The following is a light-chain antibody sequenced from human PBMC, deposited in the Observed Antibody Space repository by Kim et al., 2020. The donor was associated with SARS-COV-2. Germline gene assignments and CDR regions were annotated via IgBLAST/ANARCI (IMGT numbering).Light chain of an antibody. CDR2: GVS. V-gene: IGKV3-15*01. J-gene: IGKJ2*01. CDR1: QSVNSN. Sequence: EIVMTQSPGTLSVSPGERATLSCRASQSVNSNLAWYQQKPGQAPRLLIYGVSTRATGLPARFSGSGSGSEFSLSISSLESEDFAVYYCQQYNAWPYTFGQGTKLEI. CDR3: QQYNAWPYT.